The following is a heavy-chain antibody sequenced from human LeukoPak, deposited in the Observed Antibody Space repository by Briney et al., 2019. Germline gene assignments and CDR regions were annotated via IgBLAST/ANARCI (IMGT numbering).Heavy chain of an antibody. Sequence: SETLSLTCTVSGGSISSYYWSWIRQPAGKGLEWIGRIYTSGSTDYNPSLKSRVTMSVDTSKNQFSLKLSSVTAADTAVYYCARDYYDSSGYLAFDYWGQGTLVTVSS. D-gene: IGHD3-22*01. CDR1: GGSISSYY. J-gene: IGHJ4*02. CDR3: ARDYYDSSGYLAFDY. CDR2: IYTSGST. V-gene: IGHV4-4*07.